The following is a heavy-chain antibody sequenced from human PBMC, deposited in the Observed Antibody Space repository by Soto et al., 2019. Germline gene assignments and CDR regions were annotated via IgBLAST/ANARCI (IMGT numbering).Heavy chain of an antibody. CDR3: GRCRTDSYAMDV. J-gene: IGHJ6*02. CDR1: GYSFSNYG. D-gene: IGHD2-8*02. Sequence: QVHLVQSGAEVEKPGASVKVSCKASGYSFSNYGIAWVRQAPVQGPEWMGWISPYNGRTNYALNVKSRVVMTTDISTNSVYLELRSLRSDDTAIYYCGRCRTDSYAMDVWGQGTTVTVSS. CDR2: ISPYNGRT. V-gene: IGHV1-18*01.